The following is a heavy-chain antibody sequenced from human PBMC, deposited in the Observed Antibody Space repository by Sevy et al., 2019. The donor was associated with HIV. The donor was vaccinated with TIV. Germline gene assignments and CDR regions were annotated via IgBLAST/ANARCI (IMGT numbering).Heavy chain of an antibody. CDR3: ASDSGTYNYYFDY. CDR2: INHSGTT. Sequence: SETLSLTCAVYSESFRRYYWNWIRQSPEKGLEWIGEINHSGTTNYNPSLKSRVTISVDPSRNQFSLKLNSVTAADTAVYYCASDSGTYNYYFDYWGQGTPVTVSS. D-gene: IGHD1-26*01. V-gene: IGHV4-34*01. J-gene: IGHJ4*02. CDR1: SESFRRYY.